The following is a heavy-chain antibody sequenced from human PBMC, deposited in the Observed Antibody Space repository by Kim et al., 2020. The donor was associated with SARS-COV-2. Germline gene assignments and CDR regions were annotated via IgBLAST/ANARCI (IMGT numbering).Heavy chain of an antibody. CDR3: AKDRAVKQWLVLRYYYGMDV. Sequence: GGSLRLSCAVSGFTFRSYALSWVRQAPGKGLEWVVAISGSGGSTYYADSGKGWFTTSRYNSKNTLCQQMNSLRADDPAVYDCAKDRAVKQWLVLRYYYGMDVWGQWTTVTVSS. V-gene: IGHV3-23*01. J-gene: IGHJ6*02. D-gene: IGHD6-19*01. CDR2: ISGSGGST. CDR1: GFTFRSYA.